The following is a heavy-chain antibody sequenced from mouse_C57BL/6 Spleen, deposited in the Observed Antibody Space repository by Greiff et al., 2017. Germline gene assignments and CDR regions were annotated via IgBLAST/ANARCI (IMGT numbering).Heavy chain of an antibody. CDR2: ISYDGSN. V-gene: IGHV3-6*01. Sequence: EVKLMESGPGLVKPSQSLSLTCSVTGYSITSGYYWNWIRQFPGNKLEWMGYISYDGSNNYNPSLKNRISITRDTSKNQFFLKLNSVTTEDTATYYCARGGNDYDDYFDYWGQGTTLTVSS. D-gene: IGHD2-4*01. CDR3: ARGGNDYDDYFDY. J-gene: IGHJ2*01. CDR1: GYSITSGYY.